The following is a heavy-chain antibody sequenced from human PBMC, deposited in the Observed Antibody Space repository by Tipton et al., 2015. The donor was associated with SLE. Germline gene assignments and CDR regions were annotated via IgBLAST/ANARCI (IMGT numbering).Heavy chain of an antibody. V-gene: IGHV4-59*12. CDR2: IYYSGST. CDR3: ARGIIAAAFLYYFDY. CDR1: DDSISSYY. J-gene: IGHJ4*02. D-gene: IGHD6-13*01. Sequence: TLSLTCTVSDDSISSYYWSWIRQPPGKGLEWIGYIYYSGSTNYNPSLKSRVTISVDTSKNQFSLKLSSVTAADTAVYYCARGIIAAAFLYYFDYWGQGTLVTVSS.